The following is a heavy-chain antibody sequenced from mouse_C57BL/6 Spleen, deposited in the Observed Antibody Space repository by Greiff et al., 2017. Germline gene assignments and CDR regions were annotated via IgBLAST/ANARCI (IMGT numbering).Heavy chain of an antibody. CDR3: ARAYYSSPWYFDV. CDR1: GYTFTSYW. Sequence: VQLQQPGTELVKPGASVKLSCKASGYTFTSYWMHWVKQRPGQGLEWIGNLNPSNGGTNYTQKFKSKATLTVDKSSSTAYMQLRSLTSEDSAVDDCARAYYSSPWYFDVWGTGTTVTVSS. J-gene: IGHJ1*03. V-gene: IGHV1-53*01. D-gene: IGHD2-5*01. CDR2: LNPSNGGT.